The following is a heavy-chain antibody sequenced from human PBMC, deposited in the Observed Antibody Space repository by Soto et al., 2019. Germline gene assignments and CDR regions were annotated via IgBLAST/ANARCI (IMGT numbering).Heavy chain of an antibody. V-gene: IGHV3-48*01. J-gene: IGHJ6*02. D-gene: IGHD3-10*01. CDR1: GFTFSSYS. CDR3: ATSMVRGVISYYYYGLDV. CDR2: ISSSSTI. Sequence: PGGSLRLSCAASGFTFSSYSMNWVRQAPGKGLEWVSYISSSSTIYDADSVKGRFTISRDNAKNSLYLQMNSLRAEDTAVYYCATSMVRGVISYYYYGLDVWGQGTTVTVSS.